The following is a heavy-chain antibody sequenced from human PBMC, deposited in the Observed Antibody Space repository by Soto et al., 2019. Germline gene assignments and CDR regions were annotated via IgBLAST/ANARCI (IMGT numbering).Heavy chain of an antibody. D-gene: IGHD6-13*01. Sequence: QVQLVQSGAEVKKPGSSVKVSCKASGGNFRSQSISISWVRQAPGQGLEWMGRIIPVLGVANYAQKFQGRFTITADKSTSTVHVAMRRLRSEDTSTYYRARDRDVAAPGTVDTNYYYGMDVWGQGTTVTVSS. CDR1: GGNFRSQS. CDR3: ARDRDVAAPGTVDTNYYYGMDV. V-gene: IGHV1-69*08. J-gene: IGHJ6*02. CDR2: IIPVLGVA.